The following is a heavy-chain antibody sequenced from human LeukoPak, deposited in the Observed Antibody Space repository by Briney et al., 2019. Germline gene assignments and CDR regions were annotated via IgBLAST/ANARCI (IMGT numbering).Heavy chain of an antibody. CDR1: GFTFSTYA. J-gene: IGHJ4*02. Sequence: GGSLRLSCAACGFTFSTYAMSWVRQAPGKGLEWVSAISGSGGSTYYADSVKGRFTISRDNSKNTLYLQMNSLRAEDTALYSCARGEGYCSGGSCYFNYWGQGTLVTVSS. CDR2: ISGSGGST. V-gene: IGHV3-23*01. D-gene: IGHD2-15*01. CDR3: ARGEGYCSGGSCYFNY.